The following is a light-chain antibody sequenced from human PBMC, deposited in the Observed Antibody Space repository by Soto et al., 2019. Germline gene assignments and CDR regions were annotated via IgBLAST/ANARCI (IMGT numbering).Light chain of an antibody. V-gene: IGLV2-14*01. J-gene: IGLJ1*01. Sequence: QSALTQPASVSGSPGQSITISCTGTSGDLGAYNYVCWYQQRPGKAPKLMIYEVSNRPSGISDRFSGSKSGNTASLSISGLQAEDEADYYCSSYTTSNTHVFGTGTKLTVL. CDR1: SGDLGAYNY. CDR2: EVS. CDR3: SSYTTSNTHV.